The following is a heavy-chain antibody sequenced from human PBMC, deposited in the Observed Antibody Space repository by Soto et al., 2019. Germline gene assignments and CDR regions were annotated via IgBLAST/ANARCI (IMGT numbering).Heavy chain of an antibody. CDR1: GGSISSNNW. V-gene: IGHV4-4*02. CDR3: ARDSSPDCSSTGCSGAY. CDR2: IYHTGST. Sequence: QVQLQESGPGLVNPSGTLSLTCVVSGGSISSNNWWSWVRQPPGKGLEWIGEIYHTGSTNYNPSLKSRVTISVDKSKNQFSLHLNSVTAADTAVYYCARDSSPDCSSTGCSGAYWGQGTLVTVSS. J-gene: IGHJ4*02. D-gene: IGHD2-2*01.